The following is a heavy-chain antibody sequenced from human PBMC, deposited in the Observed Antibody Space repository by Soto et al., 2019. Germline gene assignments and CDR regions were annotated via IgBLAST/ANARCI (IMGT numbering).Heavy chain of an antibody. D-gene: IGHD6-19*01. CDR3: ARRSFSSGWDFDY. Sequence: QVQLVQSGAEVKKPGAAVKVSCKASGYTFTSYYMHWARQAPGQGLEWMGIINLSGGTTNYAQKFQGRGTMTRDTSTSTVYMELSSLRSEDTAVYYCARRSFSSGWDFDYWGQGTLVTVSS. CDR2: INLSGGTT. V-gene: IGHV1-46*01. J-gene: IGHJ4*02. CDR1: GYTFTSYY.